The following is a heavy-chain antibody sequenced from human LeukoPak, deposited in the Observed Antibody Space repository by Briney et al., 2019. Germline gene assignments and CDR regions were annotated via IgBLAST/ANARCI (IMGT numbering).Heavy chain of an antibody. CDR2: ISGSGGST. CDR1: GFTFSSYA. CDR3: AKNGGSSSWYVVGY. J-gene: IGHJ4*02. Sequence: GVSLGLSCAASGFTFSSYAMSWVRQAPGKGLEWVSAISGSGGSTYYADSVKGRFTISRDNSKNTLYLQMNSLRAEDTAVYYCAKNGGSSSWYVVGYWGQGTLVTVSS. V-gene: IGHV3-23*01. D-gene: IGHD6-13*01.